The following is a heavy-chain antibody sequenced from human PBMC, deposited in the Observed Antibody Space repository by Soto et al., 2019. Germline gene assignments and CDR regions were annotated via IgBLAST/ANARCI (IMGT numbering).Heavy chain of an antibody. J-gene: IGHJ6*02. CDR3: ARGQEVWWNAGPLGLHGLDV. V-gene: IGHV1-8*01. Sequence: QVQLVQSGAEVKKSGASVKVSCKASRYTFISYDINWVRQATGQGLEWMGWMNPNSGNTGYAQKFQGRITMTRNTTTNTAYMELSSLRSEDTAAYYCARGQEVWWNAGPLGLHGLDVWGQGTTVTVSS. CDR1: RYTFISYD. CDR2: MNPNSGNT. D-gene: IGHD3-16*01.